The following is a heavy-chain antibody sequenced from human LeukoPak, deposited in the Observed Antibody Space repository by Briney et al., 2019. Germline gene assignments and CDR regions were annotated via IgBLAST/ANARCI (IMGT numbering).Heavy chain of an antibody. D-gene: IGHD6-19*01. CDR1: GFTFSNYA. CDR2: ISESGDNT. CDR3: AKFRAVAGIDY. V-gene: IGHV3-23*01. J-gene: IGHJ4*02. Sequence: PGGSLRLSCAASGFTFSNYAMSWVRQAPGKGLEWVSGISESGDNTYYADSVEGRLTISRDNSKYTLYLQMNSLRAEDTAVCFCAKFRAVAGIDYWGQGTLVTVSS.